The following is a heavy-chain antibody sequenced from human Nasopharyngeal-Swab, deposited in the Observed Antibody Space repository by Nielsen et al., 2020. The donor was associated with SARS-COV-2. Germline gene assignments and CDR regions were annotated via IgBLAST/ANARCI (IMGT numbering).Heavy chain of an antibody. Sequence: GESLKISCAASAFSLSSFEVNWVRQAPGKGLEWISYISASGSFKYYADSVKGRFTISRDNARKSLYLQMDSLRGEDTGVYYCAGRGISVSGDYYYYMDVWGKGTPVTVSS. V-gene: IGHV3-48*03. D-gene: IGHD3-3*02. CDR1: AFSLSSFE. CDR2: ISASGSFK. J-gene: IGHJ6*03. CDR3: AGRGISVSGDYYYYMDV.